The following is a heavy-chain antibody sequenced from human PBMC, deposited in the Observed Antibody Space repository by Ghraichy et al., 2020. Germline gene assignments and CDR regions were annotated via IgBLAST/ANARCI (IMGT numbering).Heavy chain of an antibody. J-gene: IGHJ4*02. D-gene: IGHD3-3*01. CDR1: GDSISSSY. CDR3: ARLGNESVHSDFWSGAYSYFDN. Sequence: SETLSLTCSVSGDSISSSYWSWIRQPPGKGLEWIGFIYYSGNTDYDPSLKSRVTISLDTSKNQLSLKLTSVTAADTAVYYCARLGNESVHSDFWSGAYSYFDNWGQGTLVSVSS. V-gene: IGHV4-59*01. CDR2: IYYSGNT.